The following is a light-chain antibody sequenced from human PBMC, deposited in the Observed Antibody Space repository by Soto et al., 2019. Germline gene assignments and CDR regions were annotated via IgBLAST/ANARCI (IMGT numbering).Light chain of an antibody. V-gene: IGKV3-20*01. CDR3: QQYGRSPSFT. CDR1: QSVSSSY. CDR2: GAS. Sequence: EIVLTQSPGTLSLSAGERATLSCRASQSVSSSYLAWYQQKPGQAPRLLIYGASGRATGIPDRFSGSGSGTDFTLTISRLEPEDFAVYHCQQYGRSPSFTFGPGTKVDIK. J-gene: IGKJ3*01.